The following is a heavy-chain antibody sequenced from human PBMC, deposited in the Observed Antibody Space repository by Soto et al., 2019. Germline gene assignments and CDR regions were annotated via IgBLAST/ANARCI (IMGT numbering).Heavy chain of an antibody. Sequence: EVQLLESGGGLVQPGGSLRLSCAASGFTFSSYAMSWVRQAPGKGLEWVSAISGSGGSTYYADSVKGRFTISRDNSKNTLYLQMNSLRAEDTAVFYCAKAWWLVQGAFDIWGQGTMVTVSS. J-gene: IGHJ3*02. CDR3: AKAWWLVQGAFDI. CDR1: GFTFSSYA. V-gene: IGHV3-23*01. D-gene: IGHD6-19*01. CDR2: ISGSGGST.